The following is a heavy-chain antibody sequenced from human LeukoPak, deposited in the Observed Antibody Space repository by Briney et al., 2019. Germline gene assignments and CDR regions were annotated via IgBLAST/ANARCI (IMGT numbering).Heavy chain of an antibody. J-gene: IGHJ3*02. Sequence: PGGSLRLSCAASGFTFSSYWMSWVRQAPGKGLEWVANIKQDGSEKYYVDSVKGRFTISRDNAKNSLYLQMNSLGAEDTAVYYCARVIAGSYYTHAFDIWGQGTMVTVSS. CDR2: IKQDGSEK. V-gene: IGHV3-7*01. CDR3: ARVIAGSYYTHAFDI. CDR1: GFTFSSYW. D-gene: IGHD3-10*01.